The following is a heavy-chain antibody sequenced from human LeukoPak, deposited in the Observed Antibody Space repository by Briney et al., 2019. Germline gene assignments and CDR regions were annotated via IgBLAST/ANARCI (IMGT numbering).Heavy chain of an antibody. D-gene: IGHD3-22*01. V-gene: IGHV4-34*01. J-gene: IGHJ4*02. CDR2: INHSGST. CDR1: GGSFSGYY. CDR3: ARDKYYYDSSGYYSFDY. Sequence: SETLSLTCAVYGGSFSGYYWSWIRQPPGKGLEWIGEINHSGSTNYNPSLKSRVTISVDTSKNQFSLKLSSVTAADTAVYYCARDKYYYDSSGYYSFDYWGQGTLVTVSS.